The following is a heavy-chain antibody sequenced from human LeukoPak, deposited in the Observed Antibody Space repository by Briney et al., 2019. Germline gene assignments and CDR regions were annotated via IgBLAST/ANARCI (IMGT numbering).Heavy chain of an antibody. V-gene: IGHV3-53*01. CDR2: LYSAGGT. Sequence: PGGSLRLSCAASGFTVSNNYMSWVRRAAGKGLEWVALLYSAGGTYYADSVKGRFTISRDNSKNTLHLQMNSLRAEDTAVYYCVRNSGELGAWGQGTLVTVSS. J-gene: IGHJ5*02. CDR1: GFTVSNNY. CDR3: VRNSGELGA. D-gene: IGHD2-21*01.